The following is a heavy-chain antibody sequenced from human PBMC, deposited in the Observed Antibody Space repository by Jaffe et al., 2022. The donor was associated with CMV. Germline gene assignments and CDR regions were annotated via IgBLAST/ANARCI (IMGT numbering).Heavy chain of an antibody. Sequence: QVQLVQSGAEVKKPGASVKVSCKVSGYTLTELSMHWVRQAPGKGLEWMGGFDPEDGETIYAQKFQGRVTMTEDTSTDTAYMELSSLRSEDTAVYYCATPARAYYYDSSGYHNDAFDIWGQGTMVTVSS. D-gene: IGHD3-22*01. CDR3: ATPARAYYYDSSGYHNDAFDI. CDR2: FDPEDGET. CDR1: GYTLTELS. J-gene: IGHJ3*02. V-gene: IGHV1-24*01.